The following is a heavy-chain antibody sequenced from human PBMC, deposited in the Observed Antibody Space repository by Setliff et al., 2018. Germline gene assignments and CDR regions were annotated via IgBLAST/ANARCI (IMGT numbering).Heavy chain of an antibody. J-gene: IGHJ6*03. Sequence: PSETLSLTCSVSGDSISSSGYYWNWIRQHPGKGLEWIGYIYYTGSTYYTPSLKSRVTISLDPSKNQFSLKLSSVTAADTVVYYCARHDARGYYYYMDVWGEGTTVTVSS. D-gene: IGHD3-10*01. V-gene: IGHV4-31*03. CDR2: IYYTGST. CDR1: GDSISSSGYY. CDR3: ARHDARGYYYYMDV.